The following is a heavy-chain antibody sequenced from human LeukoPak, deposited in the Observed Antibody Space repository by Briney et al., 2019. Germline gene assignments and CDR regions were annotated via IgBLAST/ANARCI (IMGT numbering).Heavy chain of an antibody. CDR3: VRVRDGYNDAYDI. J-gene: IGHJ3*02. Sequence: ASVKVSCKASGFTFTNYNLHWVRQAPGQRLEWMGIIIPSGGSTNYAQNFQGRVTMTRDTSTSTVYMELSSLRSEDTAVYYCVRVRDGYNDAYDIWGQGTMVTVPS. CDR2: IIPSGGST. D-gene: IGHD5-24*01. CDR1: GFTFTNYN. V-gene: IGHV1-46*01.